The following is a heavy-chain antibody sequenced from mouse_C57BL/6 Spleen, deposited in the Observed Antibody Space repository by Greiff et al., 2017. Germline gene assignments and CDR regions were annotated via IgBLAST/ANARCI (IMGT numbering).Heavy chain of an antibody. Sequence: VQLQQSGAELVKPGASVKISCKASGYAFSSYWMNWVKQRPGKGLEWIGQIYPGDGDTNYNGKFKGKATLAADKTSSTAYMQLSSLPSEDSAVYFCARNYGSSNHFDYWGQGTTLTVSS. CDR1: GYAFSSYW. CDR2: IYPGDGDT. J-gene: IGHJ2*01. CDR3: ARNYGSSNHFDY. V-gene: IGHV1-80*01. D-gene: IGHD1-1*01.